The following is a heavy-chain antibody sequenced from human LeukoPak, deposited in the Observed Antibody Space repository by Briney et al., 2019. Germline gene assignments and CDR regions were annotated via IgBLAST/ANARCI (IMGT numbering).Heavy chain of an antibody. CDR3: ARGPELERFDY. J-gene: IGHJ4*02. D-gene: IGHD1-1*01. CDR2: IIPIFGTA. Sequence: SVKVSCKASGGTFSSYAISWVRQAPGQGPEWMGGIIPIFGTANYAQKFQGRVTITTDESTSTAYMELSSLRSEDTAVYYCARGPELERFDYWGQGTLVTVSS. V-gene: IGHV1-69*05. CDR1: GGTFSSYA.